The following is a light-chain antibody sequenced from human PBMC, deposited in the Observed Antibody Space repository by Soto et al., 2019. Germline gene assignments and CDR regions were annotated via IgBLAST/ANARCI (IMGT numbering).Light chain of an antibody. CDR2: AAS. J-gene: IGKJ4*01. CDR1: QDISSY. V-gene: IGKV1-9*01. Sequence: QVSLSLFSLSASVGDRVTITCRASQDISSYLAWYQQKPGKAPTLLIYAASTLQSGVPSRFSGSGFGTDFTLTIISLQAEDGTSYYCQLLRSYPTTFGGGTKVDNK. CDR3: QLLRSYPTT.